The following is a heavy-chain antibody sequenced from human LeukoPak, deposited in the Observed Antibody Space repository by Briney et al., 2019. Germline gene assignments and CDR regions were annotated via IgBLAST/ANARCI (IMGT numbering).Heavy chain of an antibody. J-gene: IGHJ6*02. Sequence: SQTLSVTCTFPRGSISRGDYYWSWIRQPPGKGLEWIGYIYYSGSTYYNPSLKSRVTISVDTAKNQFSLKLSSVTAADTAVYYCARASYYYYVMDCCGQGTTVIVS. CDR3: ARASYYYYVMDC. CDR2: IYYSGST. V-gene: IGHV4-30-4*01. CDR1: RGSISRGDYY.